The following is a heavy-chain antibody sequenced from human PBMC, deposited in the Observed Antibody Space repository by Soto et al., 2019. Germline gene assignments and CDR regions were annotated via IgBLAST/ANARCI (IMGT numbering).Heavy chain of an antibody. V-gene: IGHV5-10-1*01. D-gene: IGHD2-21*02. CDR1: GYSFTSYW. J-gene: IGHJ3*02. Sequence: GESLKISCKGSGYSFTSYWISWVRQMPGKGLEWMGRIDPSDSYTNYSPSFQGHVTISADKSISTAYLQWSSLKASDTAMYYCARVYCGGDCYYDAFDIWGQGTMVT. CDR2: IDPSDSYT. CDR3: ARVYCGGDCYYDAFDI.